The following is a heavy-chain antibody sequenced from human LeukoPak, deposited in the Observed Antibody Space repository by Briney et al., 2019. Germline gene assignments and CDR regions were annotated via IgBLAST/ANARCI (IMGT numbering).Heavy chain of an antibody. CDR1: GGTFSSYA. D-gene: IGHD2-2*01. CDR2: ISDSGGST. V-gene: IGHV3-23*01. Sequence: SCKASGGTFSSYAMSWVRQAPGKGLEWVSAISDSGGSTYYADSVKGRFTVSRDNSKNTMYLQMNSLRAEDTAVYYCAKDRRACSSSSCYYRFDYWGQGTLVTVSS. CDR3: AKDRRACSSSSCYYRFDY. J-gene: IGHJ4*02.